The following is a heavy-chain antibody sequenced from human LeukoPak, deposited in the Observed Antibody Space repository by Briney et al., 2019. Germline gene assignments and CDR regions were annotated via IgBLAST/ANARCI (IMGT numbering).Heavy chain of an antibody. V-gene: IGHV3-11*01. CDR2: ISSSGSTI. CDR3: AREYYYDSSGYYSARFDY. J-gene: IGHJ4*02. Sequence: GGSLRLSCAASGFTFSDYYMSWIRQAPGKGLEWVSYISSSGSTIYYADSVKGRFTISRDNAKNSLYLQMNGLRAEDTAVYYCAREYYYDSSGYYSARFDYWGQGTLVTVSS. CDR1: GFTFSDYY. D-gene: IGHD3-22*01.